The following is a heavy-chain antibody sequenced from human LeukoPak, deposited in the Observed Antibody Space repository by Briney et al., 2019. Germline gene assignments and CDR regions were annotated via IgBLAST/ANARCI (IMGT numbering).Heavy chain of an antibody. CDR1: GYTFTSYG. CDR3: ARRPLRGYSGYDVSPFDY. CDR2: ISAYNGNT. J-gene: IGHJ4*02. Sequence: ASVKVSCKASGYTFTSYGISWVRQAPGQGLEWMGWISAYNGNTNYAQKLQGRVTMTTDTSTSTAYMELRSLRSDDTAVYYCARRPLRGYSGYDVSPFDYWGQGTRVTVSS. D-gene: IGHD5-12*01. V-gene: IGHV1-18*01.